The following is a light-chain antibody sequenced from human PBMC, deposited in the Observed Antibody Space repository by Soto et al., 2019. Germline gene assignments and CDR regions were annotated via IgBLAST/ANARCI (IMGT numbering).Light chain of an antibody. V-gene: IGKV3-11*01. Sequence: EIVLTQSPATLSLSPGERATLSCRASQSVSSFLGWYQQKPGQAPRLLIYDASNRATGIPPRFSGSGSGTDFPLTISSLEPEDFAVYYCQQRSSWTFGQGTKVEIK. CDR2: DAS. CDR3: QQRSSWT. J-gene: IGKJ1*01. CDR1: QSVSSF.